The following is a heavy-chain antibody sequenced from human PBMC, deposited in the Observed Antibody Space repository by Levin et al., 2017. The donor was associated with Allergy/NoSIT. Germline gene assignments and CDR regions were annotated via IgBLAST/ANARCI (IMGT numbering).Heavy chain of an antibody. CDR3: ARGRISSGRRDAFDI. CDR1: GGSFSNYY. V-gene: IGHV4-34*01. D-gene: IGHD6-19*01. Sequence: SETLSLTCAVYGGSFSNYYWSWIRQPPGKGLEWIGEINHSGSTNYNPSLKSRVTISVDTSKNQFSLKLSSVTAADTAVYYCARGRISSGRRDAFDIWGQGTMVTVSS. CDR2: INHSGST. J-gene: IGHJ3*02.